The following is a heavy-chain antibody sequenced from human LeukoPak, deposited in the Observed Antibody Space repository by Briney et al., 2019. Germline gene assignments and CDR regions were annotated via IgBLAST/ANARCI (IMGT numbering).Heavy chain of an antibody. V-gene: IGHV5-51*01. Sequence: NRGESLKISCVGSGYDFTDTWIAWVRQMPGKGLEWMGIVYPADSDTRYSPSFQGQVTISADKSISTAYLQWSSLKASDTAMYYCARRDSSGYPGDYWGQGTLVTVSS. CDR1: GYDFTDTW. J-gene: IGHJ4*02. D-gene: IGHD3-22*01. CDR2: VYPADSDT. CDR3: ARRDSSGYPGDY.